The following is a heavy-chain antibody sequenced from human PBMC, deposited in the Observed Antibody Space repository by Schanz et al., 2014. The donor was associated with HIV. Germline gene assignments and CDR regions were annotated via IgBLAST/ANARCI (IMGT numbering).Heavy chain of an antibody. CDR3: AREDVSYWSFDL. Sequence: QVQLQQWGAGLLKPSETLSLTCAVYGGSFSGYYWSWIRQPPGKGLEWIGEIKHSGGPNYNPSLKGRVTMSVDASKNQFSLKLNSVTAADTAMYYCAREDVSYWSFDLWGRGTLVTVSS. V-gene: IGHV4-34*01. CDR1: GGSFSGYY. CDR2: IKHSGGP. J-gene: IGHJ2*01. D-gene: IGHD3-10*02.